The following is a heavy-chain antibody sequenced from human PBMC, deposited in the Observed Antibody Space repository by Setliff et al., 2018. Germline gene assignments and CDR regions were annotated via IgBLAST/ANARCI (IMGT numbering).Heavy chain of an antibody. CDR2: IYIGGSA. J-gene: IGHJ5*02. Sequence: ASETLSLTCTVSGGSISSYYWSWIRQPAGKGLEWIGHIYIGGSANYNPSLKSRVTMSIDTSKNQFSPKLSSVTAADTAVYYCARVNGYNWGSGNWFDPWGQGTLVTVSS. CDR1: GGSISSYY. V-gene: IGHV4-4*07. D-gene: IGHD1-1*01. CDR3: ARVNGYNWGSGNWFDP.